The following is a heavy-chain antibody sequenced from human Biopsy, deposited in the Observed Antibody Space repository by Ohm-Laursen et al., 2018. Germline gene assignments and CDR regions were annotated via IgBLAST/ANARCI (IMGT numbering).Heavy chain of an antibody. CDR2: ISGGGTI. D-gene: IGHD4-23*01. Sequence: SLRLSCAGSGFSFSDYHMRWIRQAPGRGLEWVSYISGGGTIYYGDSMKGRVTISRDNAKNSLYLQMHSLRAEDTAVYYCARDTRWSPYSMDVWGQGTTVTASS. CDR1: GFSFSDYH. J-gene: IGHJ6*02. V-gene: IGHV3-11*01. CDR3: ARDTRWSPYSMDV.